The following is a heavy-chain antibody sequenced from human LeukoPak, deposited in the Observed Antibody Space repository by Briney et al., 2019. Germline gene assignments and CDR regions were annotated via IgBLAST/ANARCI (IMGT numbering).Heavy chain of an antibody. V-gene: IGHV3-43*02. D-gene: IGHD6-13*01. CDR1: GFTFDDYA. CDR2: ISGDGGST. J-gene: IGHJ3*02. Sequence: PGGSLRLSCAASGFTFDDYALHWVRQAPGKGLEWVSLISGDGGSTYYADSVKGRFTISRDNSKNSLYLQMNSLGTEDTALYYCAKVSASSWLGAFDIWGQGTMVTVSS. CDR3: AKVSASSWLGAFDI.